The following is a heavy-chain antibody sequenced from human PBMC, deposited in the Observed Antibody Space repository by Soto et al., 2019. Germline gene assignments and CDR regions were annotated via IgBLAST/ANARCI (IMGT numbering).Heavy chain of an antibody. J-gene: IGHJ6*02. CDR3: AREDVAIIPSTADYYYYGMDV. Sequence: ASVKVSCKASGYTFTGYYMHWVRQAPGQGLEWMGWINPNSGGTNYAQKFQGWVTMTRDTSISTAYMELSRLRSDDTAVYYCAREDVAIIPSTADYYYYGMDVWGQGTTVTVSS. CDR2: INPNSGGT. D-gene: IGHD2-2*01. CDR1: GYTFTGYY. V-gene: IGHV1-2*04.